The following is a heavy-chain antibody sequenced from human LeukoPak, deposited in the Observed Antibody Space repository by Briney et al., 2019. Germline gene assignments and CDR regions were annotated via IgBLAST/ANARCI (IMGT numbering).Heavy chain of an antibody. J-gene: IGHJ4*02. V-gene: IGHV4-34*01. CDR2: INHSGST. CDR3: ARDAYYYDSSGYYPPLRSSYYFDY. CDR1: GGSFSGYY. Sequence: SETLSLTCAVYGGSFSGYYWSWIRQPPGKGLEWIGEINHSGSTNYNPSLKSRVTISVDTSKNQFSLKPSSVTAADTAVYYCARDAYYYDSSGYYPPLRSSYYFDYWGQGTLVTVSS. D-gene: IGHD3-22*01.